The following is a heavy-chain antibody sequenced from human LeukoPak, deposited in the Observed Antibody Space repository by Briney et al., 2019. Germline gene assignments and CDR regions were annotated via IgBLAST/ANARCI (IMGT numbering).Heavy chain of an antibody. CDR2: MYYSGST. J-gene: IGHJ4*02. D-gene: IGHD6-13*01. V-gene: IGHV4-59*08. Sequence: SETLSLTCTVSGGSISSYYWSWIRQSPGKGLEWIGHMYYSGSTNYNPSLKSRVTISLDTSNNQFSLRLTSMTAADTAVYYCARGVYIAAAQYGYWGQGTLVTVSS. CDR1: GGSISSYY. CDR3: ARGVYIAAAQYGY.